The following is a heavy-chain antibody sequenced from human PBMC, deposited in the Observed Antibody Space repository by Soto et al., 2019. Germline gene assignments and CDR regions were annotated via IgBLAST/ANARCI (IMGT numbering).Heavy chain of an antibody. Sequence: KQSQTLSLTCAVYGGSFSGYYWSWIRQPPGKGLEWIGEINHSGSTNYNPSLKSRVTISVDTSKNQFSLKLSSVTAADTAVYYCVEATTRDNFDYWGQGTLVTVSS. CDR1: GGSFSGYY. CDR2: INHSGST. J-gene: IGHJ4*02. CDR3: VEATTRDNFDY. V-gene: IGHV4-34*01. D-gene: IGHD5-12*01.